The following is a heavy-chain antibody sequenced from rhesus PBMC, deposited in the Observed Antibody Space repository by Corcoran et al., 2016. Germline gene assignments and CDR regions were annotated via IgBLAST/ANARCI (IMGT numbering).Heavy chain of an antibody. CDR2: ISDTSGTT. Sequence: QVQLQESGPGLVKPSETLSLTCAVSGGSFSGYFWGWIRQPPGKGLEWIGYISDTSGTTDYNPSLKSRVTLSVDTSKNQFSLKLLSVTTADTAVYYCARDGGSGKYYYVAYWGQGVLVTVSS. V-gene: IGHV4-165*01. CDR3: ARDGGSGKYYYVAY. J-gene: IGHJ4*01. D-gene: IGHD2-21*01. CDR1: GGSFSGYF.